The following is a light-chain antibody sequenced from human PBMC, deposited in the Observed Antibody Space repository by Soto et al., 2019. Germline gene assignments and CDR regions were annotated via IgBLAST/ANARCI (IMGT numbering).Light chain of an antibody. CDR2: TNN. Sequence: QSVLTQPPPASGTPGQRVTISCSGSTSNIGNNVVNWYQQRPGTAPKLLISTNNQRPSGVPDRFSGSKSGTSASLTITGLQSDDEADYYCAAWDDSLNGRGVFGGGTKLTVL. J-gene: IGLJ3*02. CDR3: AAWDDSLNGRGV. CDR1: TSNIGNNV. V-gene: IGLV1-44*01.